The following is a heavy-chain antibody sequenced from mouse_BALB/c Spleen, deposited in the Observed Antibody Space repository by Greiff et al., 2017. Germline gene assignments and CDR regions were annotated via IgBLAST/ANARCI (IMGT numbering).Heavy chain of an antibody. V-gene: IGHV5-12-1*01. J-gene: IGHJ2*01. CDR3: ARRYGSSYFDY. CDR2: ISSGGGST. CDR1: GFAFSSYD. Sequence: DVMLVESGGGLVKPGGSLKLSCAASGFAFSSYDMSWVRQTPEKRLEWVAYISSGGGSTYYPDTVKGRFTISRDNAKNTLYLQMSSLKSEDTAMYYCARRYGSSYFDYWGQGTTLTVSS. D-gene: IGHD1-1*01.